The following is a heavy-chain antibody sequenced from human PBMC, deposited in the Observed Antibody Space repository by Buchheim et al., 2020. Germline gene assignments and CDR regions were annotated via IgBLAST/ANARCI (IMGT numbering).Heavy chain of an antibody. CDR1: GFTFSSYS. Sequence: EVQLVESGGGLVQPGGSLRLTCAASGFTFSSYSMNWVRQAPGKGLEWVSYISSSSSTIYYADSVKGRFTISRDNAKNSLYLQMNSLRAEDTAVYYCARDRRIAAAGLIFYWGQGTL. J-gene: IGHJ4*02. V-gene: IGHV3-48*04. CDR2: ISSSSSTI. D-gene: IGHD6-13*01. CDR3: ARDRRIAAAGLIFY.